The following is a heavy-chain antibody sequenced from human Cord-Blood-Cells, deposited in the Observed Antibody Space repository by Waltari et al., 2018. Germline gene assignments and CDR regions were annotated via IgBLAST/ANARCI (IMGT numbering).Heavy chain of an antibody. CDR1: GGSFSGYY. J-gene: IGHJ4*02. Sequence: QVQLQQWGAGLLKPSETLSLTCAVYGGSFSGYYWSWIRQPPGKGLEWIGEINHSGSTTSSPSLKSRVTISVDTSKNQFSLKLSSVTAADTAVYYCARGGYYDILTGYIAPPQPPDYWGQGTLVTVSS. CDR3: ARGGYYDILTGYIAPPQPPDY. CDR2: INHSGST. D-gene: IGHD3-9*01. V-gene: IGHV4-34*01.